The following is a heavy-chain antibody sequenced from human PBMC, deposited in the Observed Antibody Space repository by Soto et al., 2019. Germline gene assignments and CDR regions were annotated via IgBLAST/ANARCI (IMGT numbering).Heavy chain of an antibody. D-gene: IGHD5-18*01. Sequence: QVQLVESGGGVVQPGRSLRLSCAASGFTFSSYAMHWVRQAPGKGLEWVAVISYDGSNKYYADSVKGRFTISRDNSKNTLYLQMNSLRAEDRAVYYCARDSVRGYSYGSSDYWGQGTLVTVSS. J-gene: IGHJ4*02. CDR1: GFTFSSYA. CDR3: ARDSVRGYSYGSSDY. CDR2: ISYDGSNK. V-gene: IGHV3-30-3*01.